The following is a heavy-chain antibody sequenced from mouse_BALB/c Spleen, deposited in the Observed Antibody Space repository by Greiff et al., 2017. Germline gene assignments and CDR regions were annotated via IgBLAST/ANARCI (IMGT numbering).Heavy chain of an antibody. CDR3: ASGRTTVGAMDY. J-gene: IGHJ4*01. CDR1: GFTFSSYA. D-gene: IGHD1-1*01. V-gene: IGHV5-6-5*01. Sequence: EVKLVESGGGLVKPGGSLKLSCAASGFTFSSYAMSWVRQTPEKRLEWVASISSGGSTYYPDSVKGRFTISRDNARNILYLQMSSLRSEDTAMYYCASGRTTVGAMDYWGQGTSVTVSS. CDR2: ISSGGST.